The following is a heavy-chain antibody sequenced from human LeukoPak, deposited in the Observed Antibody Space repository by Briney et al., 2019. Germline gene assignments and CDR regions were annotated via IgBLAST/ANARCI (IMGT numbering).Heavy chain of an antibody. CDR2: IDTDGSTT. D-gene: IGHD3-10*01. J-gene: IGHJ3*02. CDR1: GNYW. CDR3: ARTRGNAFDI. Sequence: PGGSLRLSCAASGNYWMHWVRQAPGKGLVWVSRIDTDGSTTRYADSVKGRFTISRDNAENTLYLQMDSLRAEDTALYYCARTRGNAFDIWGQGTMVTVSS. V-gene: IGHV3-74*01.